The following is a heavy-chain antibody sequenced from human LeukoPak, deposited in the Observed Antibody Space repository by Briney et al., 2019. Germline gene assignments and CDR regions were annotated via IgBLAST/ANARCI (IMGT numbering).Heavy chain of an antibody. D-gene: IGHD4/OR15-4a*01. J-gene: IGHJ2*01. CDR1: GASISSGGYY. CDR2: IEDSGSP. CDR3: ARANGNWYYDL. Sequence: PSETLSLTCTVSGASISSGGYYWGWIRRHPGKGLEWIGHIEDSGSPYKNPSLKSRLSISGDTSKNQCSLKLTSVTAADTAVYYCARANGNWYYDLWGRGTLVTVSS. V-gene: IGHV4-31*03.